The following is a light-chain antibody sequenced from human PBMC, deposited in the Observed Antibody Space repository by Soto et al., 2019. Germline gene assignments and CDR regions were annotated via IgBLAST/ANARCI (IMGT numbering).Light chain of an antibody. CDR1: QGVSTW. CDR3: QQYGSSGT. J-gene: IGKJ1*01. Sequence: DIQMTQSPSSVSASVGDRVTITFRASQGVSTWLAWYQQKPGKAPNLLIYTASSLQSGVPSRFSGSGSGTDFTLTISRLEPEDFAVYYCQQYGSSGTFGQGTKVDNK. CDR2: TAS. V-gene: IGKV1-12*01.